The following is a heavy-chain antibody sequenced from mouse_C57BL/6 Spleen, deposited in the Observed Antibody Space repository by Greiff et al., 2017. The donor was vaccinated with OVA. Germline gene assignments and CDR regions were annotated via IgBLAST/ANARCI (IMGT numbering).Heavy chain of an antibody. CDR3: ARGSRGFDY. J-gene: IGHJ2*01. V-gene: IGHV1-26*01. D-gene: IGHD1-1*01. CDR2: INPNNGGT. CDR1: GYTFTDYY. Sequence: EVQLQQSGPELVKPGASVKISCKASGYTFTDYYMNWVKQSHGKSLEWIGDINPNNGGTSYNQKFKGKATLTVDKSSGTAYMELRSLTSEDSAVYYCARGSRGFDYWGQGTTLTVSS.